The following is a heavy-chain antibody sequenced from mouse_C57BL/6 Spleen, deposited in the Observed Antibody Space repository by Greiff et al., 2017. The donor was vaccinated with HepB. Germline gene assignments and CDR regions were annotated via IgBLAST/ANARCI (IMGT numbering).Heavy chain of an antibody. V-gene: IGHV1-54*01. CDR3: AREEYYGNLDY. J-gene: IGHJ2*01. CDR2: INPGSGGT. CDR1: GYAFTNYL. D-gene: IGHD2-1*01. Sequence: QVQLQQSGAELVRPGTSVKVSCKASGYAFTNYLIEWVKQRPGQGLEWIGVINPGSGGTNYNEKFKGKATLTADKSSSTAYMQLSSLTSEDSAVYFCAREEYYGNLDYWGQGTTLTVSS.